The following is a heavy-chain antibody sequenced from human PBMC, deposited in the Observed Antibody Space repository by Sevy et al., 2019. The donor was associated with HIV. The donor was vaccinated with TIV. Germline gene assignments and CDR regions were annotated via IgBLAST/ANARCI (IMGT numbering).Heavy chain of an antibody. CDR2: ISGRGDST. CDR1: AFSFNTYA. J-gene: IGHJ4*02. Sequence: GGSLRLSCAASAFSFNTYAMSWVRRAPGKGLEWVSTISGRGDSTFYSDSVKGRFTISRDNSKNTLYLQMNSLRAEDTAVYYGAKPRGSFYFDYWGQGTLVTVSS. V-gene: IGHV3-23*01. D-gene: IGHD3-16*01. CDR3: AKPRGSFYFDY.